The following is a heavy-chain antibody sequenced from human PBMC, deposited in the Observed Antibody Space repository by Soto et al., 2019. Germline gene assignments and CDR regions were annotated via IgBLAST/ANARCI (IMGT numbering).Heavy chain of an antibody. D-gene: IGHD6-13*01. CDR3: AKVMAAGSATHYYYYGMDV. CDR1: GFTFSSYA. V-gene: IGHV3-23*01. CDR2: ISGSGGST. Sequence: LGGSLRLSCAASGFTFSSYAMSWVRQAPGKGLEWVSAISGSGGSTYYADSVKGRFTISRDNSKNTLYLQMNSLRAEDTAVYYCAKVMAAGSATHYYYYGMDVWGQGTTVTVSS. J-gene: IGHJ6*02.